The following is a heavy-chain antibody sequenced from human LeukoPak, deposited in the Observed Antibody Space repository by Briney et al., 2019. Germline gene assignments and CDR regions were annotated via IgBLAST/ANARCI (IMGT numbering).Heavy chain of an antibody. CDR1: GFIFSSYE. Sequence: GGSLRLSCVASGFIFSSYEINWVRQAPGKGLEWVSYISSNGYTKNYADSVKGRFTVSRDNAKNSLYLQMNSLRAEDTAIYYCVSPPYYFHSGNYYGGYWGQGTLVTVSP. CDR2: ISSNGYTK. CDR3: VSPPYYFHSGNYYGGY. V-gene: IGHV3-48*03. J-gene: IGHJ4*02. D-gene: IGHD3-22*01.